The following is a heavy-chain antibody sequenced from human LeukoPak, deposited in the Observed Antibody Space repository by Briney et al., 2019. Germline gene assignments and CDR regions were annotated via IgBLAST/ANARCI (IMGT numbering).Heavy chain of an antibody. V-gene: IGHV4-59*01. CDR1: GGSISSYY. Sequence: PSETLSLTCTVSGGSISSYYWSRIRQPPGKGLEWIGYIYYSGSTNYNPSLKSRVTISVDTSKNQFSLKLSSVTAADTAVYYCARDYRIAAADNWFDPWGQGTLVTVSS. J-gene: IGHJ5*02. D-gene: IGHD6-13*01. CDR2: IYYSGST. CDR3: ARDYRIAAADNWFDP.